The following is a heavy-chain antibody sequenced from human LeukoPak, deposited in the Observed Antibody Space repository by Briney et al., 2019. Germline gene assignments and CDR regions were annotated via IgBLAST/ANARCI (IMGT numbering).Heavy chain of an antibody. CDR1: GITFSNYW. CDR3: AKNNGGSGYSAANY. Sequence: GGSLRLSCAASGITFSNYWMHWVRQAPGKGPEWVSSITAGGGTTYYAESVKGRFTISRDNSKTTLYVQMNSLRAEDTAVYFCAKNNGGSGYSAANYWGQGTLVIVSS. J-gene: IGHJ4*02. D-gene: IGHD2-15*01. CDR2: ITAGGGTT. V-gene: IGHV3-23*01.